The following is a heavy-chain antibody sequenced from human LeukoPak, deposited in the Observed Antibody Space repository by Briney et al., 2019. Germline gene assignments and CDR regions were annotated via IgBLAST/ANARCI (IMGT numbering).Heavy chain of an antibody. CDR1: GGSISTYY. CDR3: ASAPTRVGYCSSTSCYNHADYFDY. J-gene: IGHJ4*02. D-gene: IGHD2-2*02. V-gene: IGHV4-59*01. CDR2: IHYSGST. Sequence: SETLSLTCTVSGGSISTYYWSWIRQPPGKRLEWIGYIHYSGSTNYNPSLKSRVTISVDTSKNQFSLKLSSVTAADTAVYYCASAPTRVGYCSSTSCYNHADYFDYWGQGTLVTVSS.